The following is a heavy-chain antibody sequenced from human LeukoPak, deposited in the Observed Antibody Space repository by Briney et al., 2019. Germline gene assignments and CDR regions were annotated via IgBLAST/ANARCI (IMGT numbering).Heavy chain of an antibody. CDR2: IYTSGST. Sequence: SQTLSLTCTVSGGSISSGSYYWSWIRQPAGKGLEWIGRIYTSGSTNYNPSLKSRVTISVDTSKNQFSLRLSSVTAADAAVYYCARDHGRGPYQPLLYYFDYWGQGTLVTVSS. J-gene: IGHJ4*02. CDR3: ARDHGRGPYQPLLYYFDY. V-gene: IGHV4-61*02. D-gene: IGHD2-2*01. CDR1: GGSISSGSYY.